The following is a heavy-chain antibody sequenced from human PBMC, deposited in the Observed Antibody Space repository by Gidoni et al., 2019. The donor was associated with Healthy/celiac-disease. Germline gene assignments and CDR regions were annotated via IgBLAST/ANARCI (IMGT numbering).Heavy chain of an antibody. CDR3: AKDRRGSYYGAFDI. J-gene: IGHJ3*02. V-gene: IGHV3-23*01. CDR2: ISGSGGST. Sequence: EVQLWQSGGGLLQPGGSLRLSCAASGFTVSSYSMGWVRQAPGKGLEWVSAISGSGGSTYYADSVKGRFTISRDNSKNKLYLQMNSLRAEDTAVYYCAKDRRGSYYGAFDIWGQGTMVTVSS. CDR1: GFTVSSYS. D-gene: IGHD1-26*01.